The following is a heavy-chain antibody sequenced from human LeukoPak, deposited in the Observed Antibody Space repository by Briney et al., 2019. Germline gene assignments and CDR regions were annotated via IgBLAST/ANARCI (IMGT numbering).Heavy chain of an antibody. CDR3: AETYYYDSSGSSPFDY. CDR2: ISGSVGST. J-gene: IGHJ4*02. V-gene: IGHV3-23*01. Sequence: GGSLRLSCAASGFTFSNYAMSWVRQAPGKGLEWVSTISGSVGSTYYADSVKGRFTISRDNSKNTLYLQMNSLRAEDTAVYYCAETYYYDSSGSSPFDYWGQGTLVTVSS. CDR1: GFTFSNYA. D-gene: IGHD3-22*01.